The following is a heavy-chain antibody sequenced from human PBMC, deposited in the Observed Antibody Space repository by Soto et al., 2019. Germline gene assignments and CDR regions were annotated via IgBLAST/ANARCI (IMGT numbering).Heavy chain of an antibody. D-gene: IGHD1-26*01. CDR3: AKPAGSGSYYSFHYGMDV. V-gene: IGHV3-30*18. CDR1: GFTFSSYA. J-gene: IGHJ6*02. Sequence: QVQLVESGGGVVQPGRSLRLSCAASGFTFSSYAMHWVRQAPGKGLEWVAVISYDGSNKYYADSVKGRFTISRDNSKNTLFLQMNSLRAEDTAVYYCAKPAGSGSYYSFHYGMDVWGQGTTVTVSS. CDR2: ISYDGSNK.